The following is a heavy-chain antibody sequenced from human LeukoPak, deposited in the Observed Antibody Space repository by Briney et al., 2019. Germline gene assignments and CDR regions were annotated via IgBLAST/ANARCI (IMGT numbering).Heavy chain of an antibody. Sequence: PGESLRLSCAASGFTFTNYWMNWVRQAPGKGLEWVSYISSSSSPIWYADSVRGRFTISRDNSKNTLYLQMNSLRAEDTAVYYCARAGVPPRQLWSRSHLDYWGQGTLVTVSS. CDR3: ARAGVPPRQLWSRSHLDY. D-gene: IGHD5-18*01. V-gene: IGHV3-48*01. CDR2: ISSSSSPI. CDR1: GFTFTNYW. J-gene: IGHJ4*02.